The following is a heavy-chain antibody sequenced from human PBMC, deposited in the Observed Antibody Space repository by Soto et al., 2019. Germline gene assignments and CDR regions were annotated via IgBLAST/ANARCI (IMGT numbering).Heavy chain of an antibody. Sequence: QLQLQESGPGLVKPSETLSLTCTVSGGSITTYQWSWIRQPPGKGLEWIGGYSGFTNYNPSHERRATISVVPSKNQFSLTLRSVTSADTAVYYCARDYGDFSFFFDYWGQGALVTGSS. CDR1: GGSITTYQ. CDR2: GYSGFT. D-gene: IGHD4-17*01. V-gene: IGHV4-59*01. CDR3: ARDYGDFSFFFDY. J-gene: IGHJ4*02.